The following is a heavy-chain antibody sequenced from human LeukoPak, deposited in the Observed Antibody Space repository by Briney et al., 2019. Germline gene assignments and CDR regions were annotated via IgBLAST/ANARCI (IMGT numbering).Heavy chain of an antibody. J-gene: IGHJ4*02. D-gene: IGHD6-19*01. V-gene: IGHV3-30*04. CDR3: AKDRGGWYGSGSDY. CDR1: GFTFSSYA. CDR2: ISYDGSNE. Sequence: GGSLRLSCAASGFTFSSYAMHWVRQAPGKGLEWVAVISYDGSNEYSADSVKGRFTISRDNSKNTLYLQMNSLRAEDTAVYYCAKDRGGWYGSGSDYWGQGTLVTVSS.